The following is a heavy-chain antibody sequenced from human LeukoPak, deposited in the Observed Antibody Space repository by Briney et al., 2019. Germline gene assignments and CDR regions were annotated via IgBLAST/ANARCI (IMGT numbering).Heavy chain of an antibody. D-gene: IGHD3/OR15-3a*01. CDR3: VRGKKPGLDMSYFAY. CDR2: ISTSSGYI. Sequence: GGSLRLSCSAYGFNFNSFVKGWVRQPPGKGLEWLSSISTSSGYIFYADSLKGRVTISRDNAKNSLYLQMNSLRAEDTAVYYCVRGKKPGLDMSYFAYWGQCILVTVSS. CDR1: GFNFNSFV. J-gene: IGHJ4*02. V-gene: IGHV3-21*06.